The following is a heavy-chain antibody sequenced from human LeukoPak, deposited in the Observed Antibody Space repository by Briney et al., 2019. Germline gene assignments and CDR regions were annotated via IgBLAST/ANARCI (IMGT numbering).Heavy chain of an antibody. CDR3: ARRDYYDSSGYQEIGAFDI. CDR2: INPSGGST. D-gene: IGHD3-22*01. J-gene: IGHJ3*02. CDR1: GYTFTGYY. Sequence: GASVKVSCTASGYTFTGYYMHWVRQAPGQGLEWMGIINPSGGSTSYAQKFQGRVTMTRDTSMSTVYMELSSLRSEDTAVYYCARRDYYDSSGYQEIGAFDIWGQGTMVTVSS. V-gene: IGHV1-46*01.